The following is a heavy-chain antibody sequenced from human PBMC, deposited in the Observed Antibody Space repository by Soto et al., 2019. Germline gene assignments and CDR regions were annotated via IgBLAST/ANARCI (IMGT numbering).Heavy chain of an antibody. CDR2: MYDTGITNYTPST. D-gene: IGHD2-2*02. Sequence: SETLSLTCTVSGGSITSDYWAWIRQPPGKGLEWIAYMYDTGITNYTPSTSYNPSLKSRVTMSVDTSKNQFYLNLIYVTAADKAVYYCVRGEDAFFYNGLDIWGQGTTVPFS. CDR3: VRGEDAFFYNGLDI. V-gene: IGHV4-59*01. J-gene: IGHJ6*02. CDR1: GGSITSDY.